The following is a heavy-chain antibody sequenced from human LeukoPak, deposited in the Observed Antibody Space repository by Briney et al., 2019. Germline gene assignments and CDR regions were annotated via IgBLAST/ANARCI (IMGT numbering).Heavy chain of an antibody. CDR2: INHSGST. CDR1: GGSFSGYY. Sequence: PSETLSLTCAVYGGSFSGYYWSWIRQPPGKGLEWIGEINHSGSTNYNPSLKSRVTISVDTSKKQFSLKLSSVTAADTAVYYCARGVYYYGSGSYYTKWGQGTLVTVSS. J-gene: IGHJ4*02. V-gene: IGHV4-34*01. CDR3: ARGVYYYGSGSYYTK. D-gene: IGHD3-10*01.